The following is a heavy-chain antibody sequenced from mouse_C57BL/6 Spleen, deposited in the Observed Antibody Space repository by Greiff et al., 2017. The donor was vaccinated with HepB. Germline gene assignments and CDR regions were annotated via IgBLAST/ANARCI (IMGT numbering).Heavy chain of an antibody. J-gene: IGHJ2*01. Sequence: EVQLMESGGGLVKPGGSLKLSCAASGFTFSSYAMSWVRQTPEKRLEWVATISDGGSYTYYPDNVKGRFTISRDNAKNNLYLQMSHLKSEDTAMYYCASPGTGGGFDYWGQGTTLTVSS. CDR2: ISDGGSYT. CDR3: ASPGTGGGFDY. CDR1: GFTFSSYA. V-gene: IGHV5-4*01. D-gene: IGHD4-1*01.